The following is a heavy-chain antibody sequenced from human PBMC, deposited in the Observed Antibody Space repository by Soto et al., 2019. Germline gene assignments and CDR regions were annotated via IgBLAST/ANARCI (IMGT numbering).Heavy chain of an antibody. CDR1: GCTFSSYW. D-gene: IGHD6-6*01. Sequence: GLTLRLSCAASGCTFSSYWMSWVRQAPGKRLPCVANINQDLSEKYYVDSVKGRFTISRDNAQNSLYLQMDSLRAEDTAVYYCARGKLAYSSSHYYYYGMDVWRQGTTVTVSS. CDR3: ARGKLAYSSSHYYYYGMDV. V-gene: IGHV3-7*01. J-gene: IGHJ6*02. CDR2: INQDLSEK.